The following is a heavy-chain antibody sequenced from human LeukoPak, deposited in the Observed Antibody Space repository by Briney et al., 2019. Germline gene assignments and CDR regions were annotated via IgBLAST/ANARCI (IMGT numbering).Heavy chain of an antibody. D-gene: IGHD3-3*01. J-gene: IGHJ4*02. CDR3: ARDQYDTWSRRGNFDS. CDR2: IKLDGSEK. Sequence: GGSPRLSCVASGFTFGKYWMSWVRQAPGKGLEWVANIKLDGSEKNYVDSVKGRFTISRDNTKNSLYLQMNSLRVEDTAVFYCARDQYDTWSRRGNFDSWGRGTLVIVSS. CDR1: GFTFGKYW. V-gene: IGHV3-7*03.